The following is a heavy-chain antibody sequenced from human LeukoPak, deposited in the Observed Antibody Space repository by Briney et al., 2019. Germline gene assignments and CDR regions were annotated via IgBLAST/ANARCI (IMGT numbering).Heavy chain of an antibody. J-gene: IGHJ3*02. CDR1: GGSFSGYY. Sequence: SETLSLTCAVYGGSFSGYYWSWIRQPPGKGLEWIGEINHSGSTNYNPSLKSRVTISVDTSKNQFSLKLSSVTAADTAVYYCARDIVVVPAAISGNDAFDIWGQGTMVTVSS. CDR2: INHSGST. V-gene: IGHV4-34*01. CDR3: ARDIVVVPAAISGNDAFDI. D-gene: IGHD2-2*01.